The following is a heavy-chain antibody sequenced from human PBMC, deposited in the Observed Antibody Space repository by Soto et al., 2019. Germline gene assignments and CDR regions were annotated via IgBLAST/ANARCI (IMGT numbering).Heavy chain of an antibody. Sequence: SVKVSCKASGGTFSSYAISWVRQAPGQGLEWMGGIIPIFGTANYAQKFQGRVTITADESTSTAYMELSSLRSEDTAVYYCARRGREVRGAHYYYYGMDVWGQGTTVTVSS. V-gene: IGHV1-69*13. CDR1: GGTFSSYA. CDR3: ARRGREVRGAHYYYYGMDV. D-gene: IGHD3-10*01. J-gene: IGHJ6*02. CDR2: IIPIFGTA.